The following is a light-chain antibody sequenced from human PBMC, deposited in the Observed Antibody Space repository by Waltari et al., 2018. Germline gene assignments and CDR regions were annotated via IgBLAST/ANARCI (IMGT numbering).Light chain of an antibody. V-gene: IGKV3-11*01. CDR1: QSVSTY. CDR3: QERSNWPGGS. CDR2: DAS. J-gene: IGKJ4*01. Sequence: EIVLTQSPATLSLSPGASVTFSCRASQSVSTYLTCYQQKPGQAPKLLIYDASTRATGIPARFVGSGSETDFTLTISRLEPEDFAVYYCQERSNWPGGSFGGGTKVEIK.